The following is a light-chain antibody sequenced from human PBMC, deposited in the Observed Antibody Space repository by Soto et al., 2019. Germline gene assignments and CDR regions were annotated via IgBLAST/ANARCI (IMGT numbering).Light chain of an antibody. J-gene: IGKJ1*01. Sequence: EIAMTQSPDTLSVSPGERATLSCRASQSVSTNLAWYQQKPGQAPRLLIYGASTRATGIPDRFSGSGSGTVFTLTISSLQSEDFAVYCCQQYNNWRTFGQGTKVEIK. V-gene: IGKV3-15*01. CDR3: QQYNNWRT. CDR1: QSVSTN. CDR2: GAS.